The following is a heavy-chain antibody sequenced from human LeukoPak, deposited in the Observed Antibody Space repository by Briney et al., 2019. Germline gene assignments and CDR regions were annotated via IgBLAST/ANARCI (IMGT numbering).Heavy chain of an antibody. CDR1: GDSITSYY. J-gene: IGHJ4*02. CDR2: IYYSGST. CDR3: ARHKTYSSAWLFDS. V-gene: IGHV4-59*08. Sequence: SETLCLTCAVSGDSITSYYWSWIRQPPGKGLEWIGYIYYSGSTSYNPSLKSRVTMSVDTSNNQFSLKLRSVTAADTAVYYCARHKTYSSAWLFDSWGQGTLVSVSS. D-gene: IGHD6-19*01.